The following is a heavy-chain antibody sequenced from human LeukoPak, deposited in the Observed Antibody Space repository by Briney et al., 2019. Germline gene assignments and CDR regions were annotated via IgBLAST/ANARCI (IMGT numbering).Heavy chain of an antibody. V-gene: IGHV4-59*01. D-gene: IGHD2-21*02. J-gene: IGHJ4*02. CDR3: ARYVVVTAYLDY. CDR1: GGSISSYY. CDR2: IYYSGST. Sequence: SETLSLTCTVSGGSISSYYWSWIRQPPGKGLEWIGYIYYSGSTNYNPSLKSRVTISVDTSKNQFSLKVSSVTAADTAVYYCARYVVVTAYLDYWGQGTLVTVSS.